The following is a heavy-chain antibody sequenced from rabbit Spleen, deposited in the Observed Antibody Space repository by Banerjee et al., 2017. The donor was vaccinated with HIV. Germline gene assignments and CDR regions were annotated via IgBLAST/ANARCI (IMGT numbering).Heavy chain of an antibody. CDR3: ARDLTGVIGWNFNL. CDR2: IDTNNGDT. V-gene: IGHV1S45*01. Sequence: QEQLVESGGGLVQPGGSLKLSCKASGFDFSSYGVSWVRQAPGKGLEWIACIDTNNGDTDYANWAKGRFSSSKTSSTTVTLQMTSLTAADTATYFCARDLTGVIGWNFNLWGPGTLVTVS. J-gene: IGHJ4*01. CDR1: GFDFSSYG. D-gene: IGHD1-1*01.